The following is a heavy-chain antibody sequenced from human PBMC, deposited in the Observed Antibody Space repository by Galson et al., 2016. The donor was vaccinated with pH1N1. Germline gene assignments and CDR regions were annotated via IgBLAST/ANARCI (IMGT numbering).Heavy chain of an antibody. CDR3: ASPAGSDYYDTSGYYPY. V-gene: IGHV3-11*04. D-gene: IGHD3-22*01. J-gene: IGHJ4*02. Sequence: SLRLSCAASGFSFSDHSMTWIRQAPGKELEWISYIGSTLSGATTYYADAVKGRFTISRDNSKNTLYLQMNDLRPEDTAVYYCASPAGSDYYDTSGYYPYWGQGTLVTVSS. CDR1: GFSFSDHS. CDR2: IGSTLSGATT.